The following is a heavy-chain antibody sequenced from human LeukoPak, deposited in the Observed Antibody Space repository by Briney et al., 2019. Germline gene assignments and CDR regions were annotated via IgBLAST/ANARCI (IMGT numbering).Heavy chain of an antibody. CDR1: GFIFTNFF. Sequence: GGSLRLSCAASGFIFTNFFMSWVRQAPGKGLEWVASIKHDGSEKYYVDSVRGRFTISRDNAKNSLYLQMNSLRAEDTAIYYCTRVGYIDEGIDYWGQGTLVTVSS. D-gene: IGHD5-24*01. CDR2: IKHDGSEK. V-gene: IGHV3-7*04. J-gene: IGHJ4*02. CDR3: TRVGYIDEGIDY.